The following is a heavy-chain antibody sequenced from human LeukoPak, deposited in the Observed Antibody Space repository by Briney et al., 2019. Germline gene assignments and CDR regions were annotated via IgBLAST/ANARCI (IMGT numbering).Heavy chain of an antibody. V-gene: IGHV3-43*02. CDR2: ISGDGGRT. D-gene: IGHD3/OR15-3a*01. J-gene: IGHJ6*02. Sequence: GASRRLSCAASGFTFDDYAMHWVRQPPGKGLEWVSLISGDGGRTYYADSVKGRFTISRDKSKNSLYLQMNSLRTEDTALYYCVKGLVKGYYYGMDVWGQGTTVTVSS. CDR1: GFTFDDYA. CDR3: VKGLVKGYYYGMDV.